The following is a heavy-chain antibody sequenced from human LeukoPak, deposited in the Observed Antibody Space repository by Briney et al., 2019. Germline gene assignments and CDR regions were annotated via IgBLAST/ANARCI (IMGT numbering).Heavy chain of an antibody. CDR2: IYSSGSA. D-gene: IGHD1-7*01. Sequence: SETLSLTCTVSGGSINSNNYYWGWIRQPPGKGLEWIGSIYSSGSAYYNPSLKSRVTISVDTSKNQFSLRLSSVTAADTAVYYCARGLVTGTTLNWGQGTLVTVSS. V-gene: IGHV4-39*01. CDR3: ARGLVTGTTLN. J-gene: IGHJ4*02. CDR1: GGSINSNNYY.